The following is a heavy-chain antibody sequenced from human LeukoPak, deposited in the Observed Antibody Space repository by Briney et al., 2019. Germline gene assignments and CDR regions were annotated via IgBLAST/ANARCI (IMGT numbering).Heavy chain of an antibody. CDR2: FDPEDGET. J-gene: IGHJ4*02. Sequence: ASVKVSCKVSGYTLTELSMHWVRQAPGKGLEWMGGFDPEDGETIYAQKFQGRVTMTEDTSTDTAYMELSSLRSEDTAVYYCATGNWIRGGPGLYFDYWGQGTLVTVSS. CDR1: GYTLTELS. V-gene: IGHV1-24*01. D-gene: IGHD2-2*03. CDR3: ATGNWIRGGPGLYFDY.